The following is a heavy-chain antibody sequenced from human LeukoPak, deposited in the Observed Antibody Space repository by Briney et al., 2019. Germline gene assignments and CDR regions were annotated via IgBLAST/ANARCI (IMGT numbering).Heavy chain of an antibody. D-gene: IGHD3-16*02. Sequence: ASVKVSCKASGYTFTSYDINWVRQATGQGLEWMGWMNPNSGNTAYAQKFQGRVTITRNTSISTAYMELSSLRSEDTAVYYCARANDYVWGSYRYWGQGTLVTVSS. CDR3: ARANDYVWGSYRY. J-gene: IGHJ4*02. CDR1: GYTFTSYD. V-gene: IGHV1-8*03. CDR2: MNPNSGNT.